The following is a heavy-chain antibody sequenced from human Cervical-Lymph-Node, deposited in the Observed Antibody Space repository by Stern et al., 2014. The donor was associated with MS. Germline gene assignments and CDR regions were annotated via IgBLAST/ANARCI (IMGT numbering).Heavy chain of an antibody. CDR1: GDTFAAYY. CDR3: AGKYCSGATCHNWFDP. D-gene: IGHD2-15*01. Sequence: QVQLVQSGADVRKPGASVTVSCKAPGDTFAAYYMHWVRQAPGPGLEWMGLISPTGFTTGYAQNFQGRVAWPTATSPSAVPMDLSSLTSGETAVYYCAGKYCSGATCHNWFDPWGQGTLVTVSS. CDR2: ISPTGFTT. V-gene: IGHV1-46*01. J-gene: IGHJ5*02.